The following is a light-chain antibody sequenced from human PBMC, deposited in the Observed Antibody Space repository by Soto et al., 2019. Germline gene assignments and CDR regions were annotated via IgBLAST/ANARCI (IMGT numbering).Light chain of an antibody. V-gene: IGKV1-5*01. J-gene: IGKJ1*01. CDR2: GAS. CDR1: QSIRYY. Sequence: DIQLTQSPPTLSASVGDRVTITCRASQSIRYYLAWYQQMPGKAPKRLIYGASSLTSGVPSRFSGSGSGTAFTLPISSLQPDDFATYFCQHHNSYSQTFGQGTKVEIK. CDR3: QHHNSYSQT.